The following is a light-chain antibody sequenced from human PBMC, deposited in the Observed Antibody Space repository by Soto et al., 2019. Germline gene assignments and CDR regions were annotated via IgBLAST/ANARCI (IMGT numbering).Light chain of an antibody. CDR3: QHYNTYSEA. V-gene: IGKV1-5*03. CDR1: QTINTW. J-gene: IGKJ1*01. Sequence: IQMTQSPSTLSASVGDRVTTACRASQTINTWLAWYQQKPGKAPKLLIYKATNLESGVPSRFSGSGSETEFTLTISSLQPDDFATYYCQHYNTYSEAFGQGTKVDIK. CDR2: KAT.